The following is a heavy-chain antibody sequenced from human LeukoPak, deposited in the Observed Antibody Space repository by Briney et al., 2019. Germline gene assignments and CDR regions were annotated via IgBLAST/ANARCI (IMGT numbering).Heavy chain of an antibody. J-gene: IGHJ4*02. Sequence: GSSVKVSCKACGGTFSSYAISWVRQAPGQGLEWMGRILPILGIANYAQKFQGRVTITADKSTSTAYMELSSLRSEDTAMYYCARGAAGSGARIVYYFDYWGQGTLVTVSS. V-gene: IGHV1-69*04. CDR1: GGTFSSYA. CDR3: ARGAAGSGARIVYYFDY. CDR2: ILPILGIA. D-gene: IGHD1-26*01.